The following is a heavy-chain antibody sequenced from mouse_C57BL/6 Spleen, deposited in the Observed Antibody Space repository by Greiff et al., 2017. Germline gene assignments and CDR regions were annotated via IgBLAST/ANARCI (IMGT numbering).Heavy chain of an antibody. CDR3: ARPDTQASFAY. J-gene: IGHJ3*01. CDR1: GFTFSDYG. CDR2: ISSGSSTI. V-gene: IGHV5-17*01. Sequence: EVKVVESGGGLVKPGASLKFSCAASGFTFSDYGMHWVRQAPEKGLEWVAYISSGSSTIYYADTVKGRFTIAKDNAKNTLFLQMTRLTSEDAALYYSARPDTQASFAYWGQGTLVTVSA.